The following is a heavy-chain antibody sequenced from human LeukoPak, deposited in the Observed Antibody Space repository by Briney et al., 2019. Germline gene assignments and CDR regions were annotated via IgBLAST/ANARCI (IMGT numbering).Heavy chain of an antibody. CDR2: ISSSSSTI. V-gene: IGHV3-48*02. Sequence: PGGSLRLSCTASGFTFSSYNMNWVRQAPGKGLEWVSYISSSSSTIYCADSVKGRFTISRDNAKNSLYVQMNSPRDEDTAVYYCAREHSSSSGSVSDFWGQGTLVTVSS. D-gene: IGHD6-6*01. CDR3: AREHSSSSGSVSDF. J-gene: IGHJ4*02. CDR1: GFTFSSYN.